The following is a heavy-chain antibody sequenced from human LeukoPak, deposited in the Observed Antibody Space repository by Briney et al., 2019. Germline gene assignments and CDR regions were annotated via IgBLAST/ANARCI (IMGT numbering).Heavy chain of an antibody. CDR2: ISSSSSYI. V-gene: IGHV3-21*01. J-gene: IGHJ4*02. Sequence: GGSLRLSCAASGFTFSSYSMNWVRQAPGKGLEWVSSISSSSSYIYYADSVKGRFTISRDNSKNTLYLQMNSLRAEDTAVYYCARDLQDGVAAAGTFDYWGQGTLVTVSS. CDR1: GFTFSSYS. D-gene: IGHD6-13*01. CDR3: ARDLQDGVAAAGTFDY.